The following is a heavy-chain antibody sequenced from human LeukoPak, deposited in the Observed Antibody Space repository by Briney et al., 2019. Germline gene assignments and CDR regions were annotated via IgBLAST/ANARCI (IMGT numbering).Heavy chain of an antibody. CDR2: IYYSGST. V-gene: IGHV4-39*07. J-gene: IGHJ4*02. CDR3: ARVGGPGIYYDSSGRVDY. D-gene: IGHD3-22*01. CDR1: GGSISSSSYY. Sequence: KPSETLSLTCTVSGGSISSSSYYWGWIRQPPGKGLEWIGSIYYSGSTYYNPSLKSRVTISVDTSKNQFSLKLSSVTAADTAVYYCARVGGPGIYYDSSGRVDYWGQGTLVTVSS.